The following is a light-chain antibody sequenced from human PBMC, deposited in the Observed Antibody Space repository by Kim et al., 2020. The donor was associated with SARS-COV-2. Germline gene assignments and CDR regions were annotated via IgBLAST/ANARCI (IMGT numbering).Light chain of an antibody. CDR1: QSISSY. CDR2: AAS. Sequence: DIQMTQSPSSLSASVGDRVTITCRASQSISSYLNWYQQKPGKAPKFLIYAASSLQSGVPSRFSGSGSGTDFTISSLQPEDFATYYCQQSYSTFMYTFGQGTKLEI. V-gene: IGKV1-39*01. J-gene: IGKJ2*01. CDR3: QQSYSTFMYT.